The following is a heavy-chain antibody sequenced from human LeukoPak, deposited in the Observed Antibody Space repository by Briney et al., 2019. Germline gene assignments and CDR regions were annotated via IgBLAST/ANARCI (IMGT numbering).Heavy chain of an antibody. CDR1: GYTFTSYG. D-gene: IGHD3-22*01. CDR2: ISAYNGNT. CDR3: ARDGEESSYDSSGXTEXQDY. J-gene: IGHJ4*02. Sequence: ASVKVSCKASGYTFTSYGISWVRQAPGQGLEWMGWISAYNGNTNYAQKLQGRVTMTTDTSTSTAYMELRSLRSDDTAVYYCARDGEESSYDSSGXTEXQDYWGQGTLVTVSS. V-gene: IGHV1-18*01.